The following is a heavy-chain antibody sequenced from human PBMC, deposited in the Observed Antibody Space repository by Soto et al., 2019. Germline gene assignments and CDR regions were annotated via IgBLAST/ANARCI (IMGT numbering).Heavy chain of an antibody. CDR1: GGSISSSSYY. CDR3: ARQYQLLNYYYYYMDV. V-gene: IGHV4-39*01. CDR2: IYYSGST. J-gene: IGHJ6*03. D-gene: IGHD2-2*01. Sequence: SETLSLPCTVSGGSISSSSYYWGWIRQPPGKGLEWIGSIYYSGSTYYNPSLKSRVTISVDTSKNQFSLKLSSVTAADTAVYYCARQYQLLNYYYYYMDVWGKGTTVTVSS.